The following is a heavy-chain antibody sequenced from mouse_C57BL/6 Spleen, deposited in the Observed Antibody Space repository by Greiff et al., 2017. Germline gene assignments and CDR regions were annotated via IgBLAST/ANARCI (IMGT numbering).Heavy chain of an antibody. CDR1: GYAFSSSW. CDR2: IYPGDGDT. J-gene: IGHJ3*01. CDR3: ARGGYDFPFAY. V-gene: IGHV1-82*01. Sequence: QVQLQQSGPELVKPGASVKISCKASGYAFSSSWMNWVKQRPGKGLEWIGRIYPGDGDTNYNGKFKGKATLTADKSSSTAYMQLGSLPSEDSAVYFCARGGYDFPFAYWGQGALVTVSA. D-gene: IGHD2-4*01.